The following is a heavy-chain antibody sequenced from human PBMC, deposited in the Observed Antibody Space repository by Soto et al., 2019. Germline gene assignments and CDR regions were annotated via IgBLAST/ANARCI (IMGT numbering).Heavy chain of an antibody. D-gene: IGHD3-3*01. CDR2: IYYSGST. Sequence: SETLSLTCTVSGGSISSSTYYWGWIRQPPGKGLEWIGSIYYSGSTYYNPSLKSRVTISVDTSKNQFSLKLSSVAAHPFDYYFDYWGQGTLVTVSS. CDR3: Y. J-gene: IGHJ4*02. V-gene: IGHV4-39*01. CDR1: GGSISSSTYY.